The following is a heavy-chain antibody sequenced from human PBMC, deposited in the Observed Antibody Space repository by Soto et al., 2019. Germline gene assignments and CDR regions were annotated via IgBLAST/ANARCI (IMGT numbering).Heavy chain of an antibody. CDR2: ISGSGGST. CDR3: AKDRYDSSGSPRGPQLPHDAFDI. CDR1: GFTFSSYA. Sequence: PGGSLRLSCAASGFTFSSYAMSWVRQAPGKGLEWVSAISGSGGSTYYADSVKGRFTISRDNSKNTLYLQMNSLRAEDTAVYYCAKDRYDSSGSPRGPQLPHDAFDIWGQGTMVTVSS. J-gene: IGHJ3*02. V-gene: IGHV3-23*01. D-gene: IGHD3-22*01.